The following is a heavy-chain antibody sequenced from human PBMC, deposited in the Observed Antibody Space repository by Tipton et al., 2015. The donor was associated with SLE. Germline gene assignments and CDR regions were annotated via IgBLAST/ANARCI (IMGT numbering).Heavy chain of an antibody. J-gene: IGHJ5*02. D-gene: IGHD3-9*01. Sequence: TLSLTCTVSGGSISSGDYYWSWIRQPPGKGLERIGYIYYSGSTYYNPSLKSRVTISVDTSKNQFSLKLSSVTAADTAVYYCAREYYDILTGLGPWGQGTLVTVSS. CDR3: AREYYDILTGLGP. CDR1: GGSISSGDYY. V-gene: IGHV4-30-4*01. CDR2: IYYSGST.